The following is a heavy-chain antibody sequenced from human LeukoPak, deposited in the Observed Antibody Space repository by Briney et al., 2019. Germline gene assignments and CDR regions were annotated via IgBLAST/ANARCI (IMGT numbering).Heavy chain of an antibody. D-gene: IGHD3-9*01. Sequence: PGGSLRLSCAASGFTFSSYAMHWVRQAPGRGLEWVAVISYDGSNKYYADSVKGRFTISRDNSKNTLYLQMNSLRAEDTAVYYCARDGADYDILTGYPYWGQGTLVTVSS. J-gene: IGHJ4*02. CDR2: ISYDGSNK. CDR1: GFTFSSYA. CDR3: ARDGADYDILTGYPY. V-gene: IGHV3-30-3*01.